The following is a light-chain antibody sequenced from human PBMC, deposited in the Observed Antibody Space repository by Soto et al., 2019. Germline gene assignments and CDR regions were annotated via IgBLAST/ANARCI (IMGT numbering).Light chain of an antibody. CDR2: DAS. CDR1: QSVRSN. CDR3: QQYYSWPPDT. Sequence: EKVMTQSPPTLSVSPGERATLSCRASQSVRSNLAWYQQRPGQAPRLLIYDASTRATGIPDRFSGSGSGTEFTLTISSLQSEDFAVYYCQQYYSWPPDTFGQGTK. V-gene: IGKV3-15*01. J-gene: IGKJ2*01.